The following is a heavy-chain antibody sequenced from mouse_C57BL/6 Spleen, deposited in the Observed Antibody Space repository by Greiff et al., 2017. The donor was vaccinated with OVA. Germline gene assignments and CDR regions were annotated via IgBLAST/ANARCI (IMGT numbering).Heavy chain of an antibody. D-gene: IGHD4-1*01. CDR1: GFSLTSYA. CDR2: IWTGGGT. CDR3: ARRTGTDYYAMDD. J-gene: IGHJ4*01. V-gene: IGHV2-9-1*01. Sequence: QVQLQQSGPGLVAPSQSLSITCTVSGFSLTSYAISWVRQPPGKGLEWLVVIWTGGGTNYTSALNSRLSIRTDNSKRQVALKMNSRQTDDTARYYCARRTGTDYYAMDDWGQGTSVTVSS.